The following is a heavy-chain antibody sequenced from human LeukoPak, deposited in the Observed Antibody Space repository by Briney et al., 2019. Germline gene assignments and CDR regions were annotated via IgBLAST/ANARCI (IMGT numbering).Heavy chain of an antibody. CDR2: ISYDGSNK. CDR1: GLNFSNYG. V-gene: IGHV3-30*03. J-gene: IGHJ4*02. CDR3: ARGLDGSGSFDY. Sequence: GRSLRLSCGASGLNFSNYGMHWVRQAPGKGLEWVAVISYDGSNKYYADSVKGRFTISRDNSKNTLYLQMNSLRAEDTAVYYCARGLDGSGSFDYWGQGTLVTVSS. D-gene: IGHD3-10*01.